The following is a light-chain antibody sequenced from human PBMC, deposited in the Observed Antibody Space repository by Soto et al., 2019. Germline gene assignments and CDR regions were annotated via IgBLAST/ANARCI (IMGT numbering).Light chain of an antibody. CDR1: QSVSSSF. CDR3: QQYYSSPWT. Sequence: EIVLTQSPGTLSLSPGERATLSCRASQSVSSSFLAWYQQKPGQAPRLLIYGASTRATGIPDRFSGSGSGTGFTLTISIMEPDDVAVDYCQQYYSSPWTFGQGNKVQIK. CDR2: GAS. J-gene: IGKJ1*01. V-gene: IGKV3-20*01.